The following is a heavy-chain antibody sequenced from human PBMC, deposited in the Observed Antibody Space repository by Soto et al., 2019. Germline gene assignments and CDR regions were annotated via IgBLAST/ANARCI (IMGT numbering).Heavy chain of an antibody. V-gene: IGHV4-34*01. J-gene: IGHJ5*02. CDR1: GGCFSGYY. Sequence: PSETLSLTCAVNGGCFSGYYWSWTRQPPGKGLEWIGEVNHSGSTNYMPSLKSRVTISVDTSKNQFSLKLSSVTAADTAVYYCARDRGGVASNWFDPWGQGTLVTVSS. CDR3: ARDRGGVASNWFDP. CDR2: VNHSGST. D-gene: IGHD3-10*01.